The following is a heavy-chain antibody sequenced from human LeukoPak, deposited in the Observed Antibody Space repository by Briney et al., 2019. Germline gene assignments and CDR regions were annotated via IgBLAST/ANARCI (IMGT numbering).Heavy chain of an antibody. CDR1: GGPIYSYY. CDR3: ARMKFYDSTGYSPGHYMDV. D-gene: IGHD3-22*01. Sequence: SETLSLTCTVSGGPIYSYYWSWIRQTAGKGLEWIGRLYPGVSTDYNPSLKSRVTMSVDTSRNQFALELNTVTAADTAVYYCARMKFYDSTGYSPGHYMDVWGKGTTVIVSS. J-gene: IGHJ6*03. V-gene: IGHV4-4*07. CDR2: LYPGVST.